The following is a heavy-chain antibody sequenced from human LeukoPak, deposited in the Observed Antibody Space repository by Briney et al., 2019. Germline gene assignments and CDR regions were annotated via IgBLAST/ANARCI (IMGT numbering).Heavy chain of an antibody. J-gene: IGHJ4*02. D-gene: IGHD3-9*01. CDR1: GYTFTSYG. Sequence: ASVKVSCKASGYTFTSYGISWVRQAPGQGLEWMGWISAYNGNTNYAQKLQGRVTMTTDTSTSTAYMELRSLRSDDTAVYYCARAFEYYDILTGYRNFDYWGQGTLVTVSS. CDR2: ISAYNGNT. CDR3: ARAFEYYDILTGYRNFDY. V-gene: IGHV1-18*01.